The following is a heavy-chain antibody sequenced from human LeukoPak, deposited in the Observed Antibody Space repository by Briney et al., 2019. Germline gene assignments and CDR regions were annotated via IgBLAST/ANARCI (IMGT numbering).Heavy chain of an antibody. V-gene: IGHV3-43D*04. CDR1: GFTFDDYA. CDR3: AKGVAFDH. Sequence: GGSLRLSCGASGFTFDDYAMHWVRQAPGKGLEWVSLISWDGGRTYYADSVKGRFTISRYNSKNSLYLQMNSLRTEDTALYYCAKGVAFDHWGQGTLVTVSS. D-gene: IGHD3-10*01. CDR2: ISWDGGRT. J-gene: IGHJ4*02.